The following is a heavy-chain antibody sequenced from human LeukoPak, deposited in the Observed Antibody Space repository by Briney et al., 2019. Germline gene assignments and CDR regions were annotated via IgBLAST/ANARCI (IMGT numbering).Heavy chain of an antibody. V-gene: IGHV4-59*08. CDR1: GGSISSYY. CDR2: IYYSGST. D-gene: IGHD3-22*01. Sequence: SETLSLTCTVSGGSISSYYWSWIRQPPGKGLEWIGYIYYSGSTNYNPSLKSRVTISVDTSKKQFSLKLSSVTAADTAVYYCARVGYNYYDSSGYPGYWGQGTLVTISS. CDR3: ARVGYNYYDSSGYPGY. J-gene: IGHJ4*02.